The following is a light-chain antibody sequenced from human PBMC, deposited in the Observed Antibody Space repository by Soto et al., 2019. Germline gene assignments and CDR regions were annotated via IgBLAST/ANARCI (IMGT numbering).Light chain of an antibody. Sequence: QSALTQPASVSGSPGQSITISCTGTSSDVGGYNYVSWYQQHPGKVPRLMIYEVSTRPSGLSNRFSGSKSDNTASLTISGLQAEDEADYYCSSYTSSNTWVFGGGTKVTVL. V-gene: IGLV2-14*01. J-gene: IGLJ3*02. CDR3: SSYTSSNTWV. CDR1: SSDVGGYNY. CDR2: EVS.